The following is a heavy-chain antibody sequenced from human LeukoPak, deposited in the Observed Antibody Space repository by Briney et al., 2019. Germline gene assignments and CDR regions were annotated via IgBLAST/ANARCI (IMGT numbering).Heavy chain of an antibody. V-gene: IGHV3-7*01. J-gene: IGHJ4*02. CDR2: IKHDGSEQ. D-gene: IGHD5-18*01. CDR1: GFTFSSHS. Sequence: GGSLRLSCAASGFTFSSHSMNWVRQAPGKGLEWVANIKHDGSEQYYVGSVKGRFTISRDDAKNSLYLQMNSLRADDTGVYYCXXXXXXXXXYRPIDYWGQGTLVTVSS. CDR3: XXXXXXXXXYRPIDY.